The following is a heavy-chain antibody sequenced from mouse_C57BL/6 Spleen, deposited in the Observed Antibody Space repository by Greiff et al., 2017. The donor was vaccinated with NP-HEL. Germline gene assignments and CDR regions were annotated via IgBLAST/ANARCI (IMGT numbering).Heavy chain of an antibody. D-gene: IGHD2-4*01. CDR3: ALQIYYDYDVGNFDY. CDR1: GYSITSGYY. V-gene: IGHV3-6*01. Sequence: DVKLQESGPGLVKPSQSLSLTCSVPGYSITSGYYWNWIRQFPGNKLEWMGYISYDGSNNYNPSLKNRISITRDTSKNQFFLKLNSVTTEDTATYYCALQIYYDYDVGNFDYWGQGTTLTVSS. J-gene: IGHJ2*01. CDR2: ISYDGSN.